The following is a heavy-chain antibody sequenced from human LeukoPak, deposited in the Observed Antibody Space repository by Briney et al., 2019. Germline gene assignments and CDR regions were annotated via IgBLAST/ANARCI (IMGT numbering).Heavy chain of an antibody. Sequence: ASVKVSCKTSGYTFIGHYIHWVRQAPGQGLEWMGRINPKNGGANYAPRFRGRVTLTRDRSTSTVYMELTRLTSDDTAVYYCARASFWESPVNWFDPWGQGTLVTVSS. D-gene: IGHD3-3*01. J-gene: IGHJ5*02. CDR3: ARASFWESPVNWFDP. CDR1: GYTFIGHY. V-gene: IGHV1-2*06. CDR2: INPKNGGA.